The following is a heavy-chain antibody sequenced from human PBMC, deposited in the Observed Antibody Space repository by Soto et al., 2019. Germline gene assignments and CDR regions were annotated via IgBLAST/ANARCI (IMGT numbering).Heavy chain of an antibody. V-gene: IGHV3-30*18. J-gene: IGHJ5*02. CDR3: AKGEGEYCISTNCYGPDP. D-gene: IGHD2-2*01. CDR1: GFTFSSYG. Sequence: QVPLVESGGGVVQPGRSLRLSCAASGFTFSSYGMHWVRQAPGKGLEWVAVISYDGSNKYYADSVKGRFTISRDNSKNTLYLQMNSLRAEDTAVYYGAKGEGEYCISTNCYGPDPWGQGTLVTVSS. CDR2: ISYDGSNK.